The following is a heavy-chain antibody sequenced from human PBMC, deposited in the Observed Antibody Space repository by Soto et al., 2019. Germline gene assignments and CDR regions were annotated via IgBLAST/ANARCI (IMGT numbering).Heavy chain of an antibody. CDR3: ARAPTTAYYDFWSGQQGSPYYFDY. V-gene: IGHV4-31*03. CDR1: GGSISSGGYY. D-gene: IGHD3-3*01. CDR2: IYYSGST. Sequence: SETLSLTCTVSGGSISSGGYYWSWIRQHPGKGLEWIGYIYYSGSTYYNPSLKSRVTISVDTSKNQFSLKLSSVTAADTAVYYCARAPTTAYYDFWSGQQGSPYYFDYWGQGTLVTVSS. J-gene: IGHJ4*02.